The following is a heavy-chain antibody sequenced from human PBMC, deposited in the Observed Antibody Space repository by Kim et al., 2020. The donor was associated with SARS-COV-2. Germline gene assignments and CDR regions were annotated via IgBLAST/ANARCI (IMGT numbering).Heavy chain of an antibody. CDR2: IYYSGST. D-gene: IGHD3-3*01. V-gene: IGHV4-39*01. J-gene: IGHJ4*02. Sequence: SETLSLTCTVSGGSISSSSYYWGWIRQPPGKGLEWIGSIYYSGSTYYNPSLKSRVTISVDTSKNQFSLKLSSVTAADTAVYYCARQNYDFWSGYKRDFDYWGQGTLVTVSS. CDR1: GGSISSSSYY. CDR3: ARQNYDFWSGYKRDFDY.